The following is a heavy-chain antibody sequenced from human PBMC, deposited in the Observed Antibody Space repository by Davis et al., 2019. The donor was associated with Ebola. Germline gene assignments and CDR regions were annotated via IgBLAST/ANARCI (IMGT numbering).Heavy chain of an antibody. CDR3: AKGGAVSSQSSGRGYFDS. Sequence: GESLKISCSTSGFTFSSFAMSWVRQAPGKGLESVATMSGTSSVTFYALSVKGRFTISRDNSRNTLYLQMSSLTADDTAVYYCAKGGAVSSQSSGRGYFDSWGQGTLATVSS. D-gene: IGHD6-13*01. J-gene: IGHJ4*02. V-gene: IGHV3-23*01. CDR1: GFTFSSFA. CDR2: MSGTSSVT.